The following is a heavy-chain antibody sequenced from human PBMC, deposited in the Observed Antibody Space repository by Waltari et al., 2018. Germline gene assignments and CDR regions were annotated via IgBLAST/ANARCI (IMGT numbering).Heavy chain of an antibody. CDR2: IYTSGST. CDR3: AARQIVVGATLFDY. Sequence: QVQLQESGPGLVKPSQTLSLTCTVSGGSISSGSYYWSWIRPPAGKGLEWIGYIYTSGSTNYNPSLKSRVTISVDTSKNQFSLKLSSVTAADTAVYYCAARQIVVGATLFDYWGQGTLVTVSS. J-gene: IGHJ4*02. V-gene: IGHV4-61*09. CDR1: GGSISSGSYY. D-gene: IGHD1-26*01.